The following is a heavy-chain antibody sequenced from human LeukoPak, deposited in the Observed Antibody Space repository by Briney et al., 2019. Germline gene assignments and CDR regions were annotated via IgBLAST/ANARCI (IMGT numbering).Heavy chain of an antibody. J-gene: IGHJ4*02. Sequence: PSQTLSLTCAVSGGSISSGGYSWSWIRQPPGKGLEWIGYIYHSGSTYYNPSLKSRVTISVDRSKNQFSLKLSSVTAADTAVYYCAKEAGSGIDYWGQGTLVTVSS. V-gene: IGHV4-30-2*01. CDR1: GGSISSGGYS. CDR3: AKEAGSGIDY. CDR2: IYHSGST. D-gene: IGHD3-3*01.